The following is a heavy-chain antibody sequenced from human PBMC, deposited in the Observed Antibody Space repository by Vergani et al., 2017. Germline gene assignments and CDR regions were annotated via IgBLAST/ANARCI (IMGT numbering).Heavy chain of an antibody. D-gene: IGHD3-9*01. Sequence: QVQVVQSGAEVKKSGASVKVSCKTSGYTFSNYYMHWVRQAPGQGLEWMGIINPSGGHTNYAQKFQGRVTMTRDTSTSTVYMELSSLRSEDTAINYGARDDYGILTGYRYWGQGTLVTVAA. CDR3: ARDDYGILTGYRY. V-gene: IGHV1-46*03. J-gene: IGHJ4*03. CDR1: GYTFSNYY. CDR2: INPSGGHT.